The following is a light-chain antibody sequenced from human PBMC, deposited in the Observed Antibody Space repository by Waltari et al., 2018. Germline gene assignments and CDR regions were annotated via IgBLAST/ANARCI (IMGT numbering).Light chain of an antibody. CDR1: SSNIGSNY. Sequence: QSVLTQPPSASGTPGQRVTISCSGSSSNIGSNYVYWYQQLPGTAPKLLIYRNNQRPSGVTDRFSGSKSGTSASLAISGLRSEDEADYYCAAWDDSLSGHLFGGGTKLTVL. J-gene: IGLJ2*01. CDR3: AAWDDSLSGHL. V-gene: IGLV1-47*01. CDR2: RNN.